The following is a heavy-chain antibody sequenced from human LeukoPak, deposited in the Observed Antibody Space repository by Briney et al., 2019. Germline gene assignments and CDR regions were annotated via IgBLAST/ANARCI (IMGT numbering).Heavy chain of an antibody. CDR3: ARDLGRTPFDY. V-gene: IGHV1-3*01. D-gene: IGHD1-1*01. J-gene: IGHJ4*02. Sequence: ASVKVSCKASGYTFTNYAVHWVRQAPGQRLEWMGWVNAGNGNTKCSQKFQGRVTITRNTSISTAYMELSSLRSEDTAVYYCARDLGRTPFDYWGQGTLVTVSS. CDR2: VNAGNGNT. CDR1: GYTFTNYA.